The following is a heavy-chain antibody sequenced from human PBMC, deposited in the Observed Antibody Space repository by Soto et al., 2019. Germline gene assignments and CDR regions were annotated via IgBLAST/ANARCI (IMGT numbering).Heavy chain of an antibody. Sequence: PSETLSLTCAVSGYSISSGYYWGWIRQPPGKGLEWIGSIYHSGSTYYNPSLKSRVTISVDTSKNQFSLKLSSVTAADTAVYYCARVVGYCSGGSCYPVGWFDPWGQGTLVTVSS. V-gene: IGHV4-38-2*01. J-gene: IGHJ5*02. D-gene: IGHD2-15*01. CDR1: GYSISSGYY. CDR2: IYHSGST. CDR3: ARVVGYCSGGSCYPVGWFDP.